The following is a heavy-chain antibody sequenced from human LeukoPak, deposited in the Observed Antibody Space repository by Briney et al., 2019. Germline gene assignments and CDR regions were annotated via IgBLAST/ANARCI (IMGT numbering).Heavy chain of an antibody. CDR1: GFTFSSYA. CDR3: VKGASSGWYEYIDY. V-gene: IGHV3-64D*06. J-gene: IGHJ4*02. CDR2: ISSNGGST. D-gene: IGHD6-19*01. Sequence: EGSLRLSCSASGFTFSSYAMHWVRQAPGKGLEYVSAISSNGGSTYYADSVKGRFTISRDNSKNTLYLQMSSLRAEDTAVYYCVKGASSGWYEYIDYWGQGTLVTVSS.